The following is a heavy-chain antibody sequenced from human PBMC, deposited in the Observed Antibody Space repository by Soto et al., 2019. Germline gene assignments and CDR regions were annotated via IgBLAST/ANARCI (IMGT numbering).Heavy chain of an antibody. CDR1: GFTFSSYA. CDR2: ISGSGGST. V-gene: IGHV3-23*01. CDR3: AKGYYYDMDAFDI. Sequence: PGGSLRLSCAASGFTFSSYATSWVRQAPGKGLEWVSAISGSGGSTYYADSVKGRFTISRDNSKNTLYLQMNSLRAEDTAVYYCAKGYYYDMDAFDIWGQGTMVTVSS. J-gene: IGHJ3*02. D-gene: IGHD3-22*01.